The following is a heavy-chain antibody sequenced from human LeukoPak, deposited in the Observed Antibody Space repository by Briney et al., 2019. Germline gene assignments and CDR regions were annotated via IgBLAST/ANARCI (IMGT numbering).Heavy chain of an antibody. D-gene: IGHD3-10*02. J-gene: IGHJ6*04. V-gene: IGHV3-21*01. CDR2: ISVDSNYI. Sequence: GGSLRLSCAASGFTFSTYSGNWIRQAPGKGLEWVSSISVDSNYIFYADSVKGRFTISRDNAKNSLYLQMNSLRAEDTAVYYCAELGITMIGGVWGKGTTVTISS. CDR3: AELGITMIGGV. CDR1: GFTFSTYS.